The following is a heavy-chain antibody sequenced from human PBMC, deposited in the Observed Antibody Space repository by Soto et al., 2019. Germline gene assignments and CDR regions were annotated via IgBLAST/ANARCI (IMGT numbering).Heavy chain of an antibody. CDR2: IYYSGST. Sequence: SETLSLTCTVSGGSISSGGYYWSWIRQHPGKGLEWIGYIYYSGSTYYNPSLKSRVTISVDTSKNQFSLKLSSVTAADTAVYYCARDQYSSGLALIYWGQGTLVTVSS. CDR1: GGSISSGGYY. D-gene: IGHD6-19*01. J-gene: IGHJ4*02. V-gene: IGHV4-31*03. CDR3: ARDQYSSGLALIY.